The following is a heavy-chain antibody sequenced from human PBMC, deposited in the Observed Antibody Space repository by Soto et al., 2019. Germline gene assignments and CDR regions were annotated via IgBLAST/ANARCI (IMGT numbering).Heavy chain of an antibody. Sequence: QVQLQESGPGLVKPSETLSLTCTVSGGSISSYYWSWIRQPPGKGLEWIGYIYYSGSTNYNPSLKSRVTISVDTSKNQFSLKLSSVTAADTAVYYCARDGLYSSGWYDYYYGMDVWGQGTTVTVSS. CDR1: GGSISSYY. V-gene: IGHV4-59*01. J-gene: IGHJ6*02. CDR3: ARDGLYSSGWYDYYYGMDV. CDR2: IYYSGST. D-gene: IGHD6-19*01.